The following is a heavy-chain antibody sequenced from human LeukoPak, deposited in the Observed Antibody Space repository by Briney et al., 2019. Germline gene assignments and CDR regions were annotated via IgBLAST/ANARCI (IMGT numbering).Heavy chain of an antibody. J-gene: IGHJ5*02. CDR3: AKDGEDIVVEILGSWFDP. D-gene: IGHD2-2*01. Sequence: GGSLRLSCAASGFTVSSNYMSWVRQAPGKGLEWVSVIYSGGSTYYADSVKGRFTISRDNSKNTLYLQMNSLRAEDTAVYYCAKDGEDIVVEILGSWFDPWGQGTLVTVSS. CDR2: IYSGGST. CDR1: GFTVSSNY. V-gene: IGHV3-66*01.